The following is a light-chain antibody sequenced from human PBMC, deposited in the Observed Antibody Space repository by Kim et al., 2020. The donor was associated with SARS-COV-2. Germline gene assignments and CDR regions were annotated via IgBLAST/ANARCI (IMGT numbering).Light chain of an antibody. Sequence: PVERAIRSCGARQSINYRYLARCPHTTGLAPRLRIYDASRRATGIPDRFSGSGSGTDFTLTISRLEPEDFTVYYCQQYGSSPITFGQGTRLEIK. V-gene: IGKV3D-20*01. CDR2: DAS. J-gene: IGKJ5*01. CDR3: QQYGSSPIT. CDR1: QSINYRY.